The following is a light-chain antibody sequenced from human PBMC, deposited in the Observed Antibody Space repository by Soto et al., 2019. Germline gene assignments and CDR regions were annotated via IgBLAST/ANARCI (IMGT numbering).Light chain of an antibody. CDR2: GAS. J-gene: IGKJ1*01. V-gene: IGKV3-20*01. Sequence: DIVLTQSPGTLSSSPGERATLSCRASQSISSSYLAWYQQRPGQAPRLLIYGASSRATGIPDRFSGSGSGPDFTLTISRLEPEDFAVYYFQQYGLSPWTFGQGTKVEI. CDR1: QSISSSY. CDR3: QQYGLSPWT.